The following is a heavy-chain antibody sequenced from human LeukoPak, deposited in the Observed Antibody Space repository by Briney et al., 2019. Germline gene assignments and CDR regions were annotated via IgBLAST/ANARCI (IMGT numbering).Heavy chain of an antibody. Sequence: AGGSLRLSCAASGFTFSNAWMSWVRQAPGKGLEWVGRIKSKTDGGTTDYAAPVKGRFTISRDDSKNALYLQMNSLKTEDTAVYHCTTDGGYSYGPFDYWGQGTLVTVSS. CDR2: IKSKTDGGTT. CDR1: GFTFSNAW. CDR3: TTDGGYSYGPFDY. D-gene: IGHD5-18*01. V-gene: IGHV3-15*01. J-gene: IGHJ4*02.